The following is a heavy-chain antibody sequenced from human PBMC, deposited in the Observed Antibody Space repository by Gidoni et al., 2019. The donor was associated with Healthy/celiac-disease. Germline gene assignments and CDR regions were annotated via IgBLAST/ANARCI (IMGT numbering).Heavy chain of an antibody. CDR1: GDSVSSNSAA. D-gene: IGHD3-3*01. Sequence: QVQLQQSGPGLVKPSQTLSLTCAISGDSVSSNSAAWNWIRQSPSRGLEWLGRTYYRSKWYNDYAVSVKSRITINPDTSKNQFSLQLNSVTPEDTAVYYCARARGIFGVVNYYYYGMDVWGQGTTVTVSS. CDR3: ARARGIFGVVNYYYYGMDV. CDR2: TYYRSKWYN. V-gene: IGHV6-1*01. J-gene: IGHJ6*02.